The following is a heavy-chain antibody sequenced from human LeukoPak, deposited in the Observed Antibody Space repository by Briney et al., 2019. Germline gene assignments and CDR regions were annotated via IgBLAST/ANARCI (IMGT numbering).Heavy chain of an antibody. CDR3: AKAAEPRSGYSDY. J-gene: IGHJ4*02. CDR1: GFTFSSYA. CDR2: ISGSGGST. Sequence: GVSLTLFCAASGFTFSSYAMSCLRQAPGKGLEWVSAISGSGGSTYYADSVKGRFTISRDNSKNTLYLQMNSLRAEDTAVYYCAKAAEPRSGYSDYWGQGTLVTVSS. D-gene: IGHD2-15*01. V-gene: IGHV3-23*01.